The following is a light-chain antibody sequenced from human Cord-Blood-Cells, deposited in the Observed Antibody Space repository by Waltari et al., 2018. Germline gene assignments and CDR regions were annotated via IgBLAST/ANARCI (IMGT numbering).Light chain of an antibody. V-gene: IGKV3-20*01. CDR2: GAS. Sequence: DIVLTQSPGTPSLSPGERATLSCSASQSVSSTYLAWYQQNPGQAPRLLIYGASSRATGIPDRFSGSGSGTDFTLTISRLEPEDFAVYYCQQYGSSPYSFGQGTKLEIK. J-gene: IGKJ2*03. CDR3: QQYGSSPYS. CDR1: QSVSSTY.